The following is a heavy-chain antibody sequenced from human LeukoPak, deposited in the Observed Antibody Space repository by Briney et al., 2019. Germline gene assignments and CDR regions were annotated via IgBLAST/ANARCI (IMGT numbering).Heavy chain of an antibody. CDR2: INHSGST. V-gene: IGHV4-34*01. CDR3: ARPRYSSGALLY. J-gene: IGHJ4*02. D-gene: IGHD6-19*01. Sequence: SETLSLTCAVYGGSFSGYYWSWIRQPPGKGLEWIGEINHSGSTNYNPPLKSRVTISVDTTKNQFHLKLSSVTAADTALYYCARPRYSSGALLYWGQGTLVTVSS. CDR1: GGSFSGYY.